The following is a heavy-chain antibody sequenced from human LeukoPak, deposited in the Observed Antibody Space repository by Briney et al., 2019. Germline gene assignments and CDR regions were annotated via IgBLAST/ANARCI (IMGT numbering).Heavy chain of an antibody. CDR1: GGCFSGYY. CDR2: INHSGST. V-gene: IGHV4-34*01. D-gene: IGHD3-10*01. CDR3: ARSITMPLY. J-gene: IGHJ4*02. Sequence: SETLSLTCAVYGGCFSGYYWSWIRQPPGKGLEWIGEINHSGSTNYNPSLKSQVTISVDTSKNQFSLKLSSVTAADTAVYYCARSITMPLYWGQGTLVTVSS.